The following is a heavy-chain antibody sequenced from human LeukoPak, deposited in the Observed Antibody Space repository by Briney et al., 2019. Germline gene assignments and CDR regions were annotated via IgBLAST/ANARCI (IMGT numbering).Heavy chain of an antibody. CDR2: IRQDGSEK. V-gene: IGHV3-7*01. CDR1: GFTLSSYG. J-gene: IGHJ4*02. Sequence: PGGSLRLSCAASGFTLSSYGMHWVRQAPGKGLEWVANIRQDGSEKYYVDSVKGRFTISRDNAKNSLYLQMNSLRAEDTAVYYCARDQAWQWQYYFDYWGQGTLVTVSS. D-gene: IGHD6-19*01. CDR3: ARDQAWQWQYYFDY.